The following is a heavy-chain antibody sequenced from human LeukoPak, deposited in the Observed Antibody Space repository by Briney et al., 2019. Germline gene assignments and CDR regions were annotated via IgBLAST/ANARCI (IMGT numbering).Heavy chain of an antibody. J-gene: IGHJ4*02. CDR1: EISITTTY. CDR3: ARLSAIGDFWSGYYSYFDY. V-gene: IGHV3-53*01. CDR2: IYSGGGT. D-gene: IGHD3-3*01. Sequence: GGSLRLSCAVSEISITTTYMSWVRQAPGKGLEWVALIYSGGGTSYGDSVKGRFTISKDNSQNSLYLQMDSLTAEDTAMYYCARLSAIGDFWSGYYSYFDYWGQGTLVTVSS.